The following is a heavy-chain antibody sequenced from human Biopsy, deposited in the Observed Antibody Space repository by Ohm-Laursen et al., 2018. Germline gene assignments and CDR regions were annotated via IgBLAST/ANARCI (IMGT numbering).Heavy chain of an antibody. J-gene: IGHJ6*02. D-gene: IGHD2-2*02. V-gene: IGHV4-59*08. Sequence: SETLSLTCAVYGGSFTGYYWSWIRQPPGKGLEWIGYIYYSGSINYNPSLKGRVTISLDTSKNQFSLKLSSVTAADTAVYYCASMPAAIHEPNYSYYGTHVWGQGTTVSVSS. CDR3: ASMPAAIHEPNYSYYGTHV. CDR2: IYYSGSI. CDR1: GGSFTGYY.